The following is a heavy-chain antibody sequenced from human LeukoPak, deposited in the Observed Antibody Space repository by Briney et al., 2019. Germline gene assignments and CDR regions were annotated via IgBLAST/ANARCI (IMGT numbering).Heavy chain of an antibody. V-gene: IGHV3-48*04. J-gene: IGHJ6*02. CDR3: ARAVSDHNSGYGMDV. CDR1: GFTFSSYW. CDR2: ISGSGATL. D-gene: IGHD3-10*01. Sequence: GGSLRLSCAASGFTFSSYWMTWVRQAPGKGLEWLSDISGSGATLYYKDSVKGRFTISRDNAKNSLYLQMNSLRGEDTALYYCARAVSDHNSGYGMDVWGQGTTVTVSS.